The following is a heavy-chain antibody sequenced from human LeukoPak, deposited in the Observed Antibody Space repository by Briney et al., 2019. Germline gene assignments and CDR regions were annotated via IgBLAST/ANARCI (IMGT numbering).Heavy chain of an antibody. CDR1: GFTFSSYG. Sequence: GGSLRLSCAASGFTFSSYGMHWVRQAPGKGLEWVAFIRYDGSNKYYADFVKGRFTISRDNSKNTLYLQMNSLTPEDTAVYYCANGRDYGDYIVYYYYYMDVWGKGTTVTGSS. J-gene: IGHJ6*03. CDR2: IRYDGSNK. D-gene: IGHD4-17*01. V-gene: IGHV3-30*02. CDR3: ANGRDYGDYIVYYYYYMDV.